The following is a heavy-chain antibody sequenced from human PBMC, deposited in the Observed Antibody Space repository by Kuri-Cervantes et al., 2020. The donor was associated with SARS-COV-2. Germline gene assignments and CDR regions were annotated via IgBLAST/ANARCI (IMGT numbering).Heavy chain of an antibody. D-gene: IGHD2-15*01. CDR1: GFTFSDYY. CDR2: ISSSSSYT. J-gene: IGHJ4*02. V-gene: IGHV3-11*06. CDR3: ARAYCSGGSCYFPPYY. Sequence: GGSLRLSCAASGFTFSDYYMSWIRQAPGKGLEWVSYISSSSSYTNYADSVKGRFTISRDNSKNTLYLQMNSLRAEDTAVYYCARAYCSGGSCYFPPYYWGQGTLVTVSS.